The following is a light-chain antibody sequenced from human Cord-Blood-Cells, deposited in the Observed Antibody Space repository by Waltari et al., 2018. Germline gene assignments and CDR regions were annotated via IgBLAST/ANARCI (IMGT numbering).Light chain of an antibody. CDR1: QSISSW. CDR3: QQYNSYSKT. CDR2: KAS. V-gene: IGKV1-5*03. J-gene: IGKJ1*01. Sequence: IQMTQSPSTRSASVGDSVTITCRASQSISSWLAWYQQKPGKAPKLLIYKASSLESGVPSRFSGSGSGTEFTLTISSLQPDDFATYYCQQYNSYSKTFGQGTKVEIK.